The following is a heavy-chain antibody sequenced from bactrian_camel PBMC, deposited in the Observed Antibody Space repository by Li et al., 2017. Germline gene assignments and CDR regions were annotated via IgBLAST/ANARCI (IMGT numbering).Heavy chain of an antibody. D-gene: IGHD3*01. Sequence: HVQLVESGGGSVQAGGSLRLSCAASEYTVKFWCMGWFRQVPGKEREVVAVIEQDSSPRYADSVKGRFTISKDNAKSILYLQMDNLKPEDSGTYRCAASWDVTATAALGRMTSPEFGYWGEGTQVTVS. V-gene: IGHV3S53*01. J-gene: IGHJ6*01. CDR3: AASWDVTATAALGRMTSPEFGY. CDR1: EYTVKFWC. CDR2: IEQDSSP.